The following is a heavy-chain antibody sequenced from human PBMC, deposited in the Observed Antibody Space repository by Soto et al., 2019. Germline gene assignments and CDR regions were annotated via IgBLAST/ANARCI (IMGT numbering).Heavy chain of an antibody. Sequence: QVQLVQSGAEVKKPGSSVKVSCKASGGTFSSYAITWVRQAPGQGLEWMGGIIPIFGTANYAQKFQARVTITADESTSTAYMELSSLIFEDTAVYYCARDRGPSSGYYPYWFDPWGQGTLVTVSS. J-gene: IGHJ5*02. CDR2: IIPIFGTA. D-gene: IGHD3-22*01. CDR1: GGTFSSYA. V-gene: IGHV1-69*12. CDR3: ARDRGPSSGYYPYWFDP.